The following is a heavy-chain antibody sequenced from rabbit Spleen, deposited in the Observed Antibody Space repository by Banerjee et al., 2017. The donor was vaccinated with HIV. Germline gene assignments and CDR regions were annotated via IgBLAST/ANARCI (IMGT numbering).Heavy chain of an antibody. CDR2: IYAGISGST. J-gene: IGHJ4*01. D-gene: IGHD7-1*01. CDR3: ARFYAGYGDFGFAAM. CDR1: GFSFSSNDY. Sequence: QSLEESGGGLVQPEGSLTLTCTTSGFSFSSNDYICWVRQAPGKGLECIACIYAGISGSTYYASWAKGRFAISKTSSTTVTLQMTSLTAADTATYFCARFYAGYGDFGFAAMWGPGTLVTVS. V-gene: IGHV1S40*01.